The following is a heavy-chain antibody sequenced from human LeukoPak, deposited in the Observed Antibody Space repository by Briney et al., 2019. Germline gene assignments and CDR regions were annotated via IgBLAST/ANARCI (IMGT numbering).Heavy chain of an antibody. CDR1: GGSISSYY. CDR2: IYYSGST. Sequence: SETLSLTCTVSGGSISSYYWSWIRQPPGKGLEWIGYIYYSGSTNYNPSLKSRVTISVDTSKNQFSLKLSSVTAADTAVYYCARQNSAPYSSSWLMDVWGQGTTVTVSS. V-gene: IGHV4-59*08. D-gene: IGHD6-13*01. CDR3: ARQNSAPYSSSWLMDV. J-gene: IGHJ6*02.